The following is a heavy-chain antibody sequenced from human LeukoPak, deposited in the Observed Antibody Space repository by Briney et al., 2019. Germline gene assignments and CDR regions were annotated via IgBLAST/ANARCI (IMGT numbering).Heavy chain of an antibody. Sequence: ASVKVSCKASGYTFSTYDVIWVRQATGQGLEWMGWMNPNSGNTGYALKFRGRVTMTGDTSISTAYMELSSLISGDTAVYYCARAIRNQLLSDHWGLGTLVTVSS. D-gene: IGHD2-2*01. J-gene: IGHJ4*02. CDR2: MNPNSGNT. CDR3: ARAIRNQLLSDH. V-gene: IGHV1-8*01. CDR1: GYTFSTYD.